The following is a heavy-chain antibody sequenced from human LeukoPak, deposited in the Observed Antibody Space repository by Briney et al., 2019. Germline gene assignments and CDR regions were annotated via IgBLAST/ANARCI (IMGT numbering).Heavy chain of an antibody. V-gene: IGHV3-23*01. CDR3: AKGLVPAAIRVVDY. D-gene: IGHD2-2*01. Sequence: GGSLRLSCAASGFTFSTYWMSWVRQAPGKGLEWVSAISASGGSTYYADSVKGRFTISRDNSQNTLYLQVNSLRAEDTAVYYCAKGLVPAAIRVVDYWGQGTLVTVSS. CDR1: GFTFSTYW. CDR2: ISASGGST. J-gene: IGHJ4*02.